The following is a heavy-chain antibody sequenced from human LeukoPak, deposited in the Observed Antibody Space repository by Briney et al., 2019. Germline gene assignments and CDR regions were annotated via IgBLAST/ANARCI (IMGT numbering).Heavy chain of an antibody. D-gene: IGHD4-17*01. CDR2: IISSAGNI. Sequence: PGGSLRLSCTASGFTFSDYYMSWIRQAPGKGLEWISDIISSAGNISYTDSVKGRFTISRDNAKNSLYLQMNSLRAEDTAVYYCARGRSYGDYVDYFDYWGQGTLVTVSS. CDR3: ARGRSYGDYVDYFDY. J-gene: IGHJ4*02. CDR1: GFTFSDYY. V-gene: IGHV3-11*04.